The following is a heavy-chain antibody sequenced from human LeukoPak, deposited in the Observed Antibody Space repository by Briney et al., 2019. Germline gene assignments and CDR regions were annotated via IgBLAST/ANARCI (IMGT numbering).Heavy chain of an antibody. CDR1: GFSFRSDW. CDR2: ISGSGGST. J-gene: IGHJ4*02. D-gene: IGHD6-25*01. CDR3: AKDLSLFGYSDY. V-gene: IGHV3-23*01. Sequence: GGSLRLSCAASGFSFRSDWMSWVRQAPGKGLEWVSAISGSGGSTYYADSVKGRFTISRDNSKNTLYLQMNSLRAEDTAVYYCAKDLSLFGYSDYWGQGTLVTVSS.